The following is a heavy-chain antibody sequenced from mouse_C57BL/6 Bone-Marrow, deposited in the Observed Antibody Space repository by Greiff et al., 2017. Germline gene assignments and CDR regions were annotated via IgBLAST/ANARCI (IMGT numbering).Heavy chain of an antibody. CDR2: IDPSDSYT. CDR3: ARSPLRYYCDY. Sequence: QVQLKQPGAELVKPGASVKLSCKASGYTFTSYWMQWVKQRPGQGLEWIGEIDPSDSYTNYHQKFKGKATLTVDPSSRTALMQLSSLTSEDSAVYYCARSPLRYYCDYWGQGTTLTVSS. V-gene: IGHV1-50*01. CDR1: GYTFTSYW. J-gene: IGHJ2*01. D-gene: IGHD1-1*01.